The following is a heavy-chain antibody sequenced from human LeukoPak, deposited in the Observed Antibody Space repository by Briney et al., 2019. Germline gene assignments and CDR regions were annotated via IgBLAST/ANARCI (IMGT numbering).Heavy chain of an antibody. D-gene: IGHD1-26*01. CDR1: GGSISSYY. CDR2: INHSGST. J-gene: IGHJ5*02. Sequence: PSETLSLTCTVSGGSISSYYWSWIRQPPGKGLEWIGEINHSGSTNYNPSLKSRVTISVDTSKNQFSLKLSSVTAADTAVYYCARNGGSGSYGWFDPWGQGTLVTVSS. CDR3: ARNGGSGSYGWFDP. V-gene: IGHV4-34*01.